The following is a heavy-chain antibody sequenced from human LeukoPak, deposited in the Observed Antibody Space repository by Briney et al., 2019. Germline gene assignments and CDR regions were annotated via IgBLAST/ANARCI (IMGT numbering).Heavy chain of an antibody. J-gene: IGHJ4*02. CDR2: IYYSGST. CDR1: GGSISSSSYY. CDR3: AREDFYGSGSYYNVYYFDY. Sequence: SETPSLTCTVSGGSISSSSYYWGWIRQPPGKGLEWIGSIYYSGSTYYNPSLKSRVTISVDTSKNQFSLKLSSVTAADTAVYYCAREDFYGSGSYYNVYYFDYWGQGTLVTVSS. V-gene: IGHV4-39*07. D-gene: IGHD3-10*01.